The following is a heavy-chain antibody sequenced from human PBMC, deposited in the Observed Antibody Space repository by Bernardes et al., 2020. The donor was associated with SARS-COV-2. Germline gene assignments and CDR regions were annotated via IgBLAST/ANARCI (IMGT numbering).Heavy chain of an antibody. CDR1: GFTFSSYA. CDR2: ISAGGGIT. V-gene: IGHV3-23*01. D-gene: IGHD6-6*01. CDR3: AKGHEYSSSYFDY. J-gene: IGHJ4*02. Sequence: GGSLRLSCAASGFTFSSYAMSWVRQAPGKGLEWVSAISAGGGITYYADSVKGRFTISRDNSKNTLYLQMNSLRAEDTAVYYCAKGHEYSSSYFDYWGQGTLVTVSS.